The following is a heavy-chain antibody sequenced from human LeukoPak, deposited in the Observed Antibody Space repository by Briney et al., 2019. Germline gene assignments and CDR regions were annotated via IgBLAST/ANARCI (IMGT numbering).Heavy chain of an antibody. CDR3: ARNQQQLVPPHYYYYYYMDV. Sequence: GASVKVSCKASGFTFTSYDINWVRQATGQGLEWMGWMNPNSGNTGYARKFQGRVTMTMDTSISTAYMELSSLRSDDTAVYYCARNQQQLVPPHYYYYYYMDVWGKGTTVTASS. CDR2: MNPNSGNT. V-gene: IGHV1-8*01. CDR1: GFTFTSYD. J-gene: IGHJ6*03. D-gene: IGHD6-13*01.